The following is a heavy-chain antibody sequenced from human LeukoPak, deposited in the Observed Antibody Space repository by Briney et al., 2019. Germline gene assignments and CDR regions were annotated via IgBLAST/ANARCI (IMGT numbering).Heavy chain of an antibody. J-gene: IGHJ6*03. V-gene: IGHV3-7*01. CDR1: GFTFSSYW. D-gene: IGHD3-3*01. CDR3: ARSTLRFLEWDESYYYMDV. Sequence: GGSLRLSCAASGFTFSSYWMSWVRQAPGKGLEWVANIKQDGSEKYYVDSVKGRFTISRDNAKNSLYLQMNSLRAEDTAVYHCARSTLRFLEWDESYYYMDVWGKGTTVTVSS. CDR2: IKQDGSEK.